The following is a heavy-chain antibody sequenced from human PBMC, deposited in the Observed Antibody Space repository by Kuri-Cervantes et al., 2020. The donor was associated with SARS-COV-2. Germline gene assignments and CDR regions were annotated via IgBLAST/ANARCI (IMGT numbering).Heavy chain of an antibody. D-gene: IGHD3-16*01. CDR3: ARGLGAVSTVNFYFGLDV. V-gene: IGHV3-11*06. CDR1: GFTFSDYY. J-gene: IGHJ6*02. Sequence: GGSLRLSYEGSGFTFSDYYMSWVRQAPGKGLEWLSNISPSMAHTYYADSVRGRFTISRDNAKNPLYLRMTGLRVDDTAVYYCARGLGAVSTVNFYFGLDVWGQGTTVTVSS. CDR2: ISPSMAHT.